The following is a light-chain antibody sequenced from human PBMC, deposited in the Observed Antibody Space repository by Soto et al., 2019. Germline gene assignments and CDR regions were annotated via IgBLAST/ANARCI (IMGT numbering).Light chain of an antibody. Sequence: QLVLTQPRSASGSPGQSVTISCTGTSSDVGSYNFVSWYQQHPGKAPKLMIYDVSKRPSGVPDRFSGSKSGNTASLTISWLQAEDEADYYCCSYAGSYTVGVFGGGTKLTVL. J-gene: IGLJ2*01. V-gene: IGLV2-11*01. CDR3: CSYAGSYTVGV. CDR1: SSDVGSYNF. CDR2: DVS.